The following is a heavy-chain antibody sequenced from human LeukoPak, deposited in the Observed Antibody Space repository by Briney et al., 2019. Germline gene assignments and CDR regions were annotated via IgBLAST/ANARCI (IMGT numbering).Heavy chain of an antibody. V-gene: IGHV3-53*01. Sequence: PGGSLRLSCAASGFIVSSNYMSWVRQAPGRGLEGVSVIYSGGSTYYADSVRGRFTISRDNSKSTLYLQMTSLRAEDTAVYYCARDSHSGSYYRLDYWGQGTLVTVAS. CDR3: ARDSHSGSYYRLDY. CDR1: GFIVSSNY. D-gene: IGHD1-26*01. CDR2: IYSGGST. J-gene: IGHJ4*02.